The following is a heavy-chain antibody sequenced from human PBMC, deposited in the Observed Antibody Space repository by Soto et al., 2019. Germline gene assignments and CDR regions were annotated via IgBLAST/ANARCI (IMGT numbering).Heavy chain of an antibody. CDR2: INHSGST. CDR1: GGSFSGYY. J-gene: IGHJ5*02. Sequence: PSETLSLTCAVYGGSFSGYYWTWIRQPPGKGLEWIGEINHSGSTNYNPPLKSRVTISVDTSKNQFSLKLSSVTAADTAVYYCAREYHWFDPWGQGTLVTVSS. V-gene: IGHV4-34*01. D-gene: IGHD2-2*01. CDR3: AREYHWFDP.